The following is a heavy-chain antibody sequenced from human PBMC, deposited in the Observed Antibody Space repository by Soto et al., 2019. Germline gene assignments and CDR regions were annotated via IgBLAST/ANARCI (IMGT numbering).Heavy chain of an antibody. V-gene: IGHV3-30*19. CDR1: GFTFRTYG. D-gene: IGHD3-22*01. Sequence: QPGGSLRLSCAASGFTFRTYGMHWVRQAPGKGLEWMAVISYDGNKMYYAGSVKGRFTISRDNSRDTLYLQMNSLRAEDTAVYYCVREHYYNSGGLYWGQGNLVTVSS. J-gene: IGHJ4*02. CDR2: ISYDGNKM. CDR3: VREHYYNSGGLY.